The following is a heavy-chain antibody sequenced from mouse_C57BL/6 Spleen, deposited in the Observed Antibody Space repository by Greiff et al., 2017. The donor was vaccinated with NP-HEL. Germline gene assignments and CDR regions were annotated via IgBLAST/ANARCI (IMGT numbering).Heavy chain of an antibody. CDR2: IRSKSNNYAT. Sequence: EVHLVESGGGLVQPKGSLKLSCAASGFSFNTYAMNWVRQAPGKGLEWVARIRSKSNNYATYYADSVKDRFTISRDDSESMLYLQMNNLKTEDTAMYYGGSEGDGYYDWYFDVWGTGTTVTVSS. D-gene: IGHD2-3*01. CDR1: GFSFNTYA. J-gene: IGHJ1*03. V-gene: IGHV10-1*01. CDR3: GSEGDGYYDWYFDV.